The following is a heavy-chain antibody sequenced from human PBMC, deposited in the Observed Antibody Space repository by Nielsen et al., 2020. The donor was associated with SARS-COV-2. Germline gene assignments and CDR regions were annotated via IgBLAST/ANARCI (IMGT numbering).Heavy chain of an antibody. Sequence: GESLKISCAASGFTFSSYSMNWVRQAPGKGLEWVSSISSSSSYIYYADSVKGRFTISRDNAKNSLYLQMNSLRAEDTAVYYCARDGIAAAGTGIFDYWGQGTLVTVSS. CDR1: GFTFSSYS. V-gene: IGHV3-21*01. D-gene: IGHD6-13*01. CDR2: ISSSSSYI. J-gene: IGHJ4*02. CDR3: ARDGIAAAGTGIFDY.